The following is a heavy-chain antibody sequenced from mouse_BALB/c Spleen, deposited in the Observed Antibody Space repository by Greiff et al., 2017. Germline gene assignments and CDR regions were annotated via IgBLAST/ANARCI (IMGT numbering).Heavy chain of an antibody. CDR3: ARREGGAMDY. CDR2: IYPGDGDT. CDR1: GYAFSSYW. J-gene: IGHJ4*01. Sequence: VQLQQSGAELVRPGSSVKISCKASGYAFSSYWMNWVKQRPGQGLEWIGQIYPGDGDTNYNGKFKGKATLTADKSSSTAYMQLSSLTSEDYAVYFCARREGGAMDYWGQGTSVTVSS. V-gene: IGHV1-80*01.